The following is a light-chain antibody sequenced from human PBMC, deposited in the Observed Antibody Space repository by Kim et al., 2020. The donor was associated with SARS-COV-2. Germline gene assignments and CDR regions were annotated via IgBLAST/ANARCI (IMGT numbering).Light chain of an antibody. V-gene: IGLV4-69*01. CDR3: QTWGSGIRV. CDR2: VNSYGSH. J-gene: IGLJ3*02. Sequence: ASVKRTCTLSSGRSSYAIAWHQQQPEKGPRYLMKVNSYGSHSKGDGIPDRFSGSSSGAERYLTISSLQSEDEADYYCQTWGSGIRVFGGGTQLTVL. CDR1: SGRSSYA.